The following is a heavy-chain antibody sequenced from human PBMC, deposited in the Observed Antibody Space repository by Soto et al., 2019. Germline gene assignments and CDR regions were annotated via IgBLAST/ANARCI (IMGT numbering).Heavy chain of an antibody. D-gene: IGHD3-3*01. V-gene: IGHV1-18*04. CDR2: ISAYNGNT. CDR1: GYTFTSYG. CDR3: ARGKYYDFWSGYYTARAFDP. J-gene: IGHJ5*02. Sequence: EASVKVSCKASGYTFTSYGISWVRQAPGQGLEWMGWISAYNGNTNYAQKLQGRVTMTTDTSTSTAYMELRSLRSDDTAVYYCARGKYYDFWSGYYTARAFDPWGQGTLVTVSS.